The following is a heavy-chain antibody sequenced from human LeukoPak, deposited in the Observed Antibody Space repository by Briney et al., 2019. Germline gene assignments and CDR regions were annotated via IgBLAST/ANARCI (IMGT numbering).Heavy chain of an antibody. CDR1: GFTVSSKY. J-gene: IGHJ4*03. V-gene: IGHV3-53*01. CDR2: IYTSGST. Sequence: PGGSLRLSCAASGFTVSSKYLSWVRQAPGKGLEWVSVIYTSGSTYYADSVKGRFTISRDNSKNTLYLQMNSLRAEDTAVYYCAREGLYHSGIYALEDRGHGTLVTASS. D-gene: IGHD3-16*01. CDR3: AREGLYHSGIYALED.